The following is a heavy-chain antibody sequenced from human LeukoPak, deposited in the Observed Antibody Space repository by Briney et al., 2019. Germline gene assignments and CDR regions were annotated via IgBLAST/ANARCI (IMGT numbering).Heavy chain of an antibody. D-gene: IGHD3-9*01. CDR1: GGSISRSDYY. CDR3: ARGGRSYYDILTGYYRVNWFDP. V-gene: IGHV4-30-4*01. CDR2: IYYTGIT. J-gene: IGHJ5*02. Sequence: SETLSLTCSVSGGSISRSDYYWSWIRQPPGKGLEWIGYIYYTGITYYNPSLKSRVTISVDTSKNQFSLKLSSVTAADTAVYYCARGGRSYYDILTGYYRVNWFDPWGQGTLVTVSP.